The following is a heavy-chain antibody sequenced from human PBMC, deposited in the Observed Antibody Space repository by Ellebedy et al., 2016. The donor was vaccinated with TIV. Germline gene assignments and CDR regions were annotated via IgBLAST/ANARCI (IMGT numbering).Heavy chain of an antibody. Sequence: SETLSLTXSVSGGSISSYYWSWIRQPPGKGLEWIGYIYYSGSTNYNPSLKSRVTISVDTSKNQFSLKLSSVTAADTAVYYCARGGSYYPHDAFDIWGQGTMVTVSS. CDR2: IYYSGST. CDR1: GGSISSYY. J-gene: IGHJ3*02. CDR3: ARGGSYYPHDAFDI. D-gene: IGHD1-26*01. V-gene: IGHV4-59*01.